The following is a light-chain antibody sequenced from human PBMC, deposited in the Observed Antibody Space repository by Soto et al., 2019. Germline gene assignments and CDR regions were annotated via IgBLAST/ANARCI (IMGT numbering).Light chain of an antibody. CDR3: QQYGSSRNT. CDR1: QSVTSSY. Sequence: ENVLTQSPVTLSLSPGERATLSCRASQSVTSSYLAWYQQKPGQAPRLLIYSASSRATGVPDRFSGSGSATDFTLTISRVEPEDFAVYYCQQYGSSRNTFGQGTKVDIK. J-gene: IGKJ2*01. CDR2: SAS. V-gene: IGKV3-20*01.